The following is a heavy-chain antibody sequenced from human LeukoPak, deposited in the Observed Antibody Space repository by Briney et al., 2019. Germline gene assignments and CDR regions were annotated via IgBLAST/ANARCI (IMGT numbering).Heavy chain of an antibody. CDR2: IWYDGSSK. CDR1: GFTFRNHG. Sequence: PGGSLRLSCAESGFTFRNHGMHWVRQAPGKGLEWVAVIWYDGSSKFYVDSVKGRFTISRDNAKNSLYLQMNSLRAEDTALYYCARRGLAFDIWGQGTMVTVSS. V-gene: IGHV3-33*01. D-gene: IGHD3-10*01. CDR3: ARRGLAFDI. J-gene: IGHJ3*02.